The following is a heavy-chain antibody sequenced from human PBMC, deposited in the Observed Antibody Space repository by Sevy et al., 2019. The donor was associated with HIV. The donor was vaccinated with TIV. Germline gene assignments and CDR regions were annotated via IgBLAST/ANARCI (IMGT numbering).Heavy chain of an antibody. CDR2: IKQDAGQK. D-gene: IGHD1-1*01. V-gene: IGHV3-7*01. CDR3: ARDDGNHYFHY. CDR1: GFTFSKYW. J-gene: IGHJ4*02. Sequence: GGSLRLSCAASGFTFSKYWMGWVRQAPGKGLEWVANIKQDAGQKYYVDSVKGRFTISRDNAKNSLYLQMNSLRAEDTAVYFCARDDGNHYFHYWGQGTLVTVSS.